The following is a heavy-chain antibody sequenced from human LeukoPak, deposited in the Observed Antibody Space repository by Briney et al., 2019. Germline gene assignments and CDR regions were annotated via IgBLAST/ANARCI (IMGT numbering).Heavy chain of an antibody. CDR3: ARAPYCGGDCSVGYGMDV. J-gene: IGHJ6*02. D-gene: IGHD2-21*02. CDR1: GFTFSSYS. V-gene: IGHV3-21*01. CDR2: ISSSGSYI. Sequence: GGSLRLSCAASGFTFSSYSMNWVRQAPGKGLEWVSSISSSGSYIYYADSVKGRFTISRDNAKNSLYLQMNSLRAEDTAVYYCARAPYCGGDCSVGYGMDVWGQGTTVTVSS.